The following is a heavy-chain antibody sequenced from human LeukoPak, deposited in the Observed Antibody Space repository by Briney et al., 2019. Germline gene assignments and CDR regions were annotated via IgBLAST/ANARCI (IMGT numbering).Heavy chain of an antibody. D-gene: IGHD6-19*01. Sequence: GASVKVSCKASGHTFSRSYMHWVRQAPGQGLEWMGVINPSGTWTSYAQKFRGRITMTRDMSTSTDYMELRSLGFEDTAVYYCAKVKNWYSSNLGHLEYWGQGTLVTVSS. CDR3: AKVKNWYSSNLGHLEY. J-gene: IGHJ4*02. CDR2: INPSGTWT. V-gene: IGHV1-46*01. CDR1: GHTFSRSY.